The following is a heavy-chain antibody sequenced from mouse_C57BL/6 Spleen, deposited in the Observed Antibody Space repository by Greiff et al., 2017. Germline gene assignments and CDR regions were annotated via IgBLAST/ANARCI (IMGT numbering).Heavy chain of an antibody. CDR2: IWRGGST. J-gene: IGHJ4*01. CDR3: AKNGGITTVVEYYYAMDY. CDR1: GFSLTSYG. V-gene: IGHV2-5*01. D-gene: IGHD1-1*01. Sequence: VQLQESGPGLVQPSQSLSITCTVSGFSLTSYGVHWVRQSPGKGLEWLGVIWRGGSTDYNAAFMSRLSITKDNSKSQVFFKMNSLQADDTAIYYCAKNGGITTVVEYYYAMDYWGQGTSVTVSS.